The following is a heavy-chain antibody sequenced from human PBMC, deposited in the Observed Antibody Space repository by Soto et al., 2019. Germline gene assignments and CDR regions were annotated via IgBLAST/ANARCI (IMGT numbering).Heavy chain of an antibody. D-gene: IGHD3-9*01. CDR1: GDSVSSTGAA. CDR3: AREGAGYNY. CDR2: TYYRSKWYN. J-gene: IGHJ4*02. Sequence: SQTLSLTCAISGDSVSSTGAAWNWIRRSPSRGLEWLGRTYYRSKWYNDSAISVKSRITINPDTSRNQFSLQLISVTPEDTAVYYCAREGAGYNYWGQGTPVTVSS. V-gene: IGHV6-1*01.